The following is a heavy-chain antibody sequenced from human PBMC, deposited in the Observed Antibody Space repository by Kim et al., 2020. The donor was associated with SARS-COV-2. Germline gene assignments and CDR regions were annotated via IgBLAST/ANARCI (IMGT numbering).Heavy chain of an antibody. D-gene: IGHD3-10*01. CDR3: ARGFTMVRGVITDY. J-gene: IGHJ4*02. V-gene: IGHV4-34*01. Sequence: TPSLKSRVTISVDTSKNQFSLKLSSVTAADTAVYYCARGFTMVRGVITDYWGQGTLVTVSS.